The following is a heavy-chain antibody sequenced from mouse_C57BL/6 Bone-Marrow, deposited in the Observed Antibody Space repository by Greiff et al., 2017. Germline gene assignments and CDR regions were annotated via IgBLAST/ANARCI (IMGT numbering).Heavy chain of an antibody. Sequence: QVQLQQSGPGLVQPSQSLSITCTVSGFSLTSYGVHWVRQSPGKGLEWLGVLWSGGSTDYNAAFISRLGISKDNSKSQVFFKMNSLQADDTAIYYCAGIYFYAMDYWGQGTSVTVSS. CDR1: GFSLTSYG. J-gene: IGHJ4*01. CDR3: AGIYFYAMDY. D-gene: IGHD2-1*01. CDR2: LWSGGST. V-gene: IGHV2-2*01.